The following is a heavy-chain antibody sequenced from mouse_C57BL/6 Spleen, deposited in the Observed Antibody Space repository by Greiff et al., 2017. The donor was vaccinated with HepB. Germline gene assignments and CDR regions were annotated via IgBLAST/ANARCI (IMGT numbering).Heavy chain of an antibody. Sequence: EVKLQQSGPELVKPGASVKISCKASGYTFTDYYMNWVKQSHGKSLEWIGDINPNNGGTSYNQKFKGKATLTVDKSSSTAYMELRSLTSEDSAVYYCGRWLLLWYFDVWGTGTTVTVSS. CDR2: INPNNGGT. J-gene: IGHJ1*03. CDR3: GRWLLLWYFDV. CDR1: GYTFTDYY. D-gene: IGHD2-3*01. V-gene: IGHV1-26*01.